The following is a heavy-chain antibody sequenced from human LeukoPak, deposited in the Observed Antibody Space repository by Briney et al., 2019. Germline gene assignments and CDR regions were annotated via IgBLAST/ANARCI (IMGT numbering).Heavy chain of an antibody. CDR3: ARAPLGDSSGYPVYFQH. CDR1: GYTFTSYY. Sequence: ASVKVSCKASGYTFTSYYMHWVRQAPGQGLEWMGIINPSGGSTSYAQKFQGRVTMTRDTSTSTVYMELSSLRSEDTAVYYCARAPLGDSSGYPVYFQHWGQGTLDTVSS. CDR2: INPSGGST. J-gene: IGHJ1*01. V-gene: IGHV1-46*01. D-gene: IGHD3-22*01.